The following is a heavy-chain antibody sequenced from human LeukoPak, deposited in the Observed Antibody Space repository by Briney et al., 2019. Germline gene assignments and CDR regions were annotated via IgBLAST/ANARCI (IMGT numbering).Heavy chain of an antibody. D-gene: IGHD2-21*01. Sequence: GGSLRLSCAASAINFRSYAMNWVRQAPGKGLEWVSGITASGSSTYYADSVEGRFTISRENSKNTLNLQMNSLRDDDTAIYCCLGIDISLIKVIPLWGQGTLVTVSS. J-gene: IGHJ4*02. CDR1: AINFRSYA. V-gene: IGHV3-23*01. CDR2: ITASGSST. CDR3: LGIDISLIKVIPL.